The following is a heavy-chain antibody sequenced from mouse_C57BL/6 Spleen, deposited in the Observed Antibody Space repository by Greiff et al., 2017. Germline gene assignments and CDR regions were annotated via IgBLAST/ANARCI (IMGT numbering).Heavy chain of an antibody. V-gene: IGHV1-50*01. Sequence: QVQLQQPGAELVKPGASVKLSCKASGYTFTSYWMQWVKQRPGQGLEWIGEIDPSASYTNYNQKFKGKATLTVDTSSSTAYMQLSSLTSEDSAVYYCARSHYYGSSYNAMDYWGQGTSVTVSS. CDR2: IDPSASYT. CDR1: GYTFTSYW. CDR3: ARSHYYGSSYNAMDY. D-gene: IGHD1-1*01. J-gene: IGHJ4*01.